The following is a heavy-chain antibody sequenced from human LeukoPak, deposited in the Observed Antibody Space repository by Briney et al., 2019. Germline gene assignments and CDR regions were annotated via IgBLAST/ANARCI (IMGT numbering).Heavy chain of an antibody. J-gene: IGHJ4*02. V-gene: IGHV1-3*01. CDR1: GYTLTSYA. Sequence: GASVKVSCKASGYTLTSYAMHWVRQAPGQRHEWMGWINAGNGNTKYSQKFQGRVTITRDTSASTAYMELSSLRSEDTAVYYCARDRDNLIFDYWGQGTLVTVSS. D-gene: IGHD3-9*01. CDR2: INAGNGNT. CDR3: ARDRDNLIFDY.